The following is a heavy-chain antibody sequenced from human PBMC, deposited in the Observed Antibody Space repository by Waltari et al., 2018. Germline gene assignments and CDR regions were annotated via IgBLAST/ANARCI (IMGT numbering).Heavy chain of an antibody. CDR1: GYSISSGYY. CDR2: IYPCVVT. J-gene: IGHJ3*02. D-gene: IGHD3-10*02. V-gene: IGHV4-38-2*01. Sequence: QVQLQESGPGLVKPSETLSLTCAVSGYSISSGYYWGWIRQPPGKGLEWCGSIYPCVVTYYNPSLKSRVTISVDTSKNQFSLKLSSVTAADTAVYYCARPRINVLDAFDIWGQGTMVTVSS. CDR3: ARPRINVLDAFDI.